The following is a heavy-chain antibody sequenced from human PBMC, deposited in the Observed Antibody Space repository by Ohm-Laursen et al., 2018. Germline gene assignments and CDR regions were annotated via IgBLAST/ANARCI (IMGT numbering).Heavy chain of an antibody. V-gene: IGHV3-66*04. CDR3: ARHGYCSSDSCYDSGYYYYYGVDV. Sequence: GSLRLSCAASGFTFSSYAMSWVRQAPGKGLDWVSILYSGGNTYYADSVKGRFTISRDNSKNTLFLQMDSLRAEDTAIYYCARHGYCSSDSCYDSGYYYYYGVDVWGQGTTVTVSS. D-gene: IGHD2-15*01. J-gene: IGHJ6*02. CDR2: LYSGGNT. CDR1: GFTFSSYA.